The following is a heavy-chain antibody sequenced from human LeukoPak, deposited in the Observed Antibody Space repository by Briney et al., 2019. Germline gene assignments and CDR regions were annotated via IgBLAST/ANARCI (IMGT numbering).Heavy chain of an antibody. CDR3: ATNPEYSSSWYYFDY. V-gene: IGHV1-46*01. D-gene: IGHD6-13*01. Sequence: GASVKVSCKASGYTFTSYYMHWVRQAPGQGLEWMGIINPSGGSTSYAQKFQGRVTMTGDTSTSTVYMELSSLRSEDTAVYYCATNPEYSSSWYYFDYWGQGTLVTVSS. J-gene: IGHJ4*02. CDR2: INPSGGST. CDR1: GYTFTSYY.